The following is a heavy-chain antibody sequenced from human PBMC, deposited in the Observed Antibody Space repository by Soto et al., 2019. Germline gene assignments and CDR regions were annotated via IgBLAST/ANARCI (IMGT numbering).Heavy chain of an antibody. CDR3: ARRGGHSGYYTMDV. Sequence: QVQLQESGPGLVKPSETLSLTCTVSGGSISSYSWSWIRQPPGKGLEWIGYIYYTGSTNYNPSLKSRVTISVETSKNQFSLKLSSVTAADTAVYYCARRGGHSGYYTMDVWGQGTTVTVSS. CDR2: IYYTGST. J-gene: IGHJ6*02. CDR1: GGSISSYS. V-gene: IGHV4-59*08. D-gene: IGHD3-10*01.